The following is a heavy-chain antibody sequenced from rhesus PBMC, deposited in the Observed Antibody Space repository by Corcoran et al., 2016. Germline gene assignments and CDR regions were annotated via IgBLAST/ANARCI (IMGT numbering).Heavy chain of an antibody. CDR3: ARDWDAFDF. CDR2: IYGGSGST. V-gene: IGHV4S7*01. CDR1: GGSISGYYL. Sequence: QVQLQESGPGLVKPSETLSLTCAVSGGSISGYYLWSWIRQPPGKGLEWIWYIYGGSGSTSYNPSLKSRVIISIDTSKNQFSLKLSSVTAADTAVYYCARDWDAFDFWGQGLRVTVSS. J-gene: IGHJ3*01.